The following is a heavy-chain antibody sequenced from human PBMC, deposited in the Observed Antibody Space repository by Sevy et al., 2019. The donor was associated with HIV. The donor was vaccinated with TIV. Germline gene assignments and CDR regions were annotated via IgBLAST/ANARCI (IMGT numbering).Heavy chain of an antibody. CDR2: ISGDTRTL. Sequence: GGSLILSCSASGFTFSNNGMDWGRQAPGKGLEWISYISGDTRTLYYADSVRGRFSVSRDKAKNSLFLHMNSLRDDDTAVYYCARNVWGTFRYDAFWGQGTLVTVS. V-gene: IGHV3-48*02. CDR3: ARNVWGTFRYDAF. J-gene: IGHJ4*02. CDR1: GFTFSNNG. D-gene: IGHD3-16*02.